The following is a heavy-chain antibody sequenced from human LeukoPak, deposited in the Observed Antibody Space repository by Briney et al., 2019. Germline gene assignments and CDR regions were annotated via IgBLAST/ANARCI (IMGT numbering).Heavy chain of an antibody. Sequence: ASVKVSCKVSGYTLTDLSMHWVRQAPGKGLEWLGGFDPEDGETTYAQKFQGRVTLAEDTSTDTAYMELSSLRSEDTAAYYCATDIPRRVRGVVYSSFGMDVWGQGTTVTVSS. J-gene: IGHJ6*02. V-gene: IGHV1-24*01. CDR2: FDPEDGET. D-gene: IGHD3-10*01. CDR3: ATDIPRRVRGVVYSSFGMDV. CDR1: GYTLTDLS.